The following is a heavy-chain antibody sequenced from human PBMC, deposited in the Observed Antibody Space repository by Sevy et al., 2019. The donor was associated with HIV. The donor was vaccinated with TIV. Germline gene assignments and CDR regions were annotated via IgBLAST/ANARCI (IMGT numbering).Heavy chain of an antibody. J-gene: IGHJ4*02. D-gene: IGHD3-22*01. V-gene: IGHV3-43*01. CDR2: ISWDGGST. CDR1: GFTFDDYT. Sequence: GGSLRLSCAASGFTFDDYTMHWVRQAPGKGLEWVSLISWDGGSTYYADSVKGRFTISRDNSKNSLYLQMNSLRTEDTVLYYCAKGYYYDSSGYYSWGQGTLVTVSS. CDR3: AKGYYYDSSGYYS.